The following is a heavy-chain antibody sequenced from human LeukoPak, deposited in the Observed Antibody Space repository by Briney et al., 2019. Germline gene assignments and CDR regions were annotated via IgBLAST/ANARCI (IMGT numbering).Heavy chain of an antibody. Sequence: PGGSLRLSCAASGFTFSSYAMSWVRQAPGKGLEWVSAISGSGGSTYYADSVKGRFTISRDNSKNTLYLQMNSLRAEDTAVYYCARDRNWGSGGYFDYWGQGTLVTVSS. J-gene: IGHJ4*02. CDR1: GFTFSSYA. V-gene: IGHV3-23*01. CDR2: ISGSGGST. D-gene: IGHD7-27*01. CDR3: ARDRNWGSGGYFDY.